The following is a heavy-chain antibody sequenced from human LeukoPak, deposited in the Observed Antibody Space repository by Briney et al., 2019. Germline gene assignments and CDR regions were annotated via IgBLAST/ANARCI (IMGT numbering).Heavy chain of an antibody. J-gene: IGHJ6*02. CDR1: GGSISSGGYY. CDR2: IYYSGST. V-gene: IGHV4-31*03. CDR3: ARCRKPPYYGMDV. D-gene: IGHD1-14*01. Sequence: SQTLSLTCTVSGGSISSGGYYWSWIRQHPGKGLEWIGYIYYSGSTYYNPSLKSRVTISVDTSKNQFSLKLSSVTAADTAVYYCARCRKPPYYGMDVWGQGTTVTVSS.